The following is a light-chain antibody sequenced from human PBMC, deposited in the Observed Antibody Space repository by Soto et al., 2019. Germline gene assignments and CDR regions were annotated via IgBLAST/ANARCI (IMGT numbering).Light chain of an antibody. V-gene: IGKV1-12*01. J-gene: IGKJ2*03. Sequence: DIQMTQSPSSFSASVGDRVTMTCRASHDVSSWLAWYQQKPGKAPRLLIYGASTLQSGVPSRFSGSGSGTDFTLTISSLQPEDFATYYCQQANSPYSFGQGTKLEIK. CDR2: GAS. CDR1: HDVSSW. CDR3: QQANSPYS.